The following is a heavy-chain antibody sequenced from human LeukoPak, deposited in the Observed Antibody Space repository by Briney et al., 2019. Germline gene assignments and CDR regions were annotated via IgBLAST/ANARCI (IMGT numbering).Heavy chain of an antibody. CDR3: ARVSVRYSSGYGQFNDY. D-gene: IGHD3-22*01. CDR2: IYHSGST. V-gene: IGHV4-30-2*01. Sequence: PSETLSLTCAVSGGSISSGGYSWSWIRQPPGKGLEWIGYIYHSGSTYYNPSLKSRVTISVDRSKNQFSLKLSSVTAADTAVYYCARVSVRYSSGYGQFNDYWGQGTLVTVSS. CDR1: GGSISSGGYS. J-gene: IGHJ4*02.